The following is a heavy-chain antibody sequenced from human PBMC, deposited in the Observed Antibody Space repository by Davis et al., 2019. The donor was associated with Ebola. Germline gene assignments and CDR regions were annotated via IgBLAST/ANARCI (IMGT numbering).Heavy chain of an antibody. J-gene: IGHJ6*02. CDR1: GGTFSSYA. V-gene: IGHV1-69*06. CDR3: ARVMTPDYGMDV. Sequence: SVKVSCKASGGTFSSYAISWVRQAPGQGLEWMGGIIPIFGTANYAQKFQGRVTITADKSTSTAYMELSSLRSEDTAVYYCARVMTPDYGMDVWGQGTTVTVSS. CDR2: IIPIFGTA.